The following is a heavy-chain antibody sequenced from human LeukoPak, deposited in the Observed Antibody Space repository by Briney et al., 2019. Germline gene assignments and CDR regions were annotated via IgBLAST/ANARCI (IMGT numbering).Heavy chain of an antibody. V-gene: IGHV4-34*01. CDR1: GGSFSGYY. J-gene: IGHJ5*02. Sequence: PSETLSLTCAVYGGSFSGYYWSWIRQPPGKGLEWIGEINHSGSTNYNPSLKSRVTISVDTSKNQFSLKLSSVTAADTAVYYCARPRHQCSSTSCYTRATWFDPWGQGTLVTVSS. D-gene: IGHD2-2*02. CDR3: ARPRHQCSSTSCYTRATWFDP. CDR2: INHSGST.